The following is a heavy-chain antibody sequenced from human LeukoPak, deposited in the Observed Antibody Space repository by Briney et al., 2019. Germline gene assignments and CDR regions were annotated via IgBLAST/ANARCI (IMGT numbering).Heavy chain of an antibody. Sequence: GGSLSLFCGASGLTFSSYGMRGPRQARGGGLVWVSAISGSGASTYYADTAKRQFTISRDNSKTTLYLQMNNLRAEDTAVYYCAKPLEKYTYGGNFDYWGQGLLVTVSS. V-gene: IGHV3-23*01. CDR3: AKPLEKYTYGGNFDY. J-gene: IGHJ4*02. D-gene: IGHD4-23*01. CDR2: ISGSGAST. CDR1: GLTFSSYG.